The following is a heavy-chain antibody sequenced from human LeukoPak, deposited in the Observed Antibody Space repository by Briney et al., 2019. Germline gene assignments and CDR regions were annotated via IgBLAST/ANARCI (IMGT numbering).Heavy chain of an antibody. Sequence: ASVKVSCKASEYTFTSYYMHWVRQAPGQGLEWMGIINPSGASTNYEQKFQGRVTMTRDTSTSTVYMELSSLRSEDTAVYYCATRNAMDYDFWSGPTDYWGQGTLVTVSS. V-gene: IGHV1-46*01. CDR3: ATRNAMDYDFWSGPTDY. CDR2: INPSGAST. J-gene: IGHJ4*02. CDR1: EYTFTSYY. D-gene: IGHD3-3*01.